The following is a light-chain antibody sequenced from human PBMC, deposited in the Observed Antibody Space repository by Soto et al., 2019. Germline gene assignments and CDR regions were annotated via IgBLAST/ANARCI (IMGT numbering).Light chain of an antibody. J-gene: IGLJ2*01. CDR1: NIGSKN. Sequence: SYELTQPLSVSVALGQTARITCGGNNIGSKNVHWYQQKPGQAPVLVIYRDSNRPSGIPERFSGSNSGNTATLTISRAQAGEEADYYCQVWDSRTGVFGGGPKLPAL. V-gene: IGLV3-9*01. CDR3: QVWDSRTGV. CDR2: RDS.